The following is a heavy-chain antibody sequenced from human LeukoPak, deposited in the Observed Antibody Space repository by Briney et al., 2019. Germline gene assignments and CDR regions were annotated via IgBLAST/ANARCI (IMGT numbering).Heavy chain of an antibody. V-gene: IGHV1-46*01. Sequence: ASVKVSCKASGYTFTSYYMHWVRQAPGQGLEWMGIINPSGGSTSYAQKFQGRDTMTRDTSTSTVYMELSSLRSEDTAVYYCARDVDTAMVEYYYYGMDVWGQGTTVTVSS. CDR3: ARDVDTAMVEYYYYGMDV. CDR2: INPSGGST. J-gene: IGHJ6*02. D-gene: IGHD5-18*01. CDR1: GYTFTSYY.